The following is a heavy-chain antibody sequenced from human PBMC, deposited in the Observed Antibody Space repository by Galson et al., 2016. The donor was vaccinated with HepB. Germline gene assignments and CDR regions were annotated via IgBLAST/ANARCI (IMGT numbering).Heavy chain of an antibody. CDR3: ARVNEVVPTNYYFDT. V-gene: IGHV3-7*01. Sequence: SLRLSCAASGFTFDTYWMSWVRQVPGKRPEWVAKIKHDGGEQYYVDAVRGRLTISRDNAKNSLFLQMNSLIAEDTAVYYCARVNEVVPTNYYFDTWGQGVLVTVSS. CDR1: GFTFDTYW. J-gene: IGHJ4*02. D-gene: IGHD5-12*01. CDR2: IKHDGGEQ.